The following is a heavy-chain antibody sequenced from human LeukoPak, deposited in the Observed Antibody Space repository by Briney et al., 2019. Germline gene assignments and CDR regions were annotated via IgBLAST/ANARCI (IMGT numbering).Heavy chain of an antibody. CDR3: ARVGINYGSGGYGALDY. V-gene: IGHV1-46*01. CDR1: GYTFTGYY. D-gene: IGHD3-10*01. CDR2: INPSGGST. J-gene: IGHJ4*02. Sequence: ASVKVSCKASGYTFTGYYMHWVRQAPGQGLEWMGIINPSGGSTSYAQKFQGRVTMARDTSTSTVYMELSSLRSEDTAVYYCARVGINYGSGGYGALDYWGQGTLVTVSS.